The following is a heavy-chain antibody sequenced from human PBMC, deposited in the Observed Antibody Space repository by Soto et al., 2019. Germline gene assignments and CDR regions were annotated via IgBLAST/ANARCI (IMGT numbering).Heavy chain of an antibody. CDR1: GFSLTTTGLG. V-gene: IGHV2-5*01. CDR3: AHRPDGSHFDY. D-gene: IGHD6-25*01. CDR2: IYWYDFQ. Sequence: QITLKESGPTLVKPTQTLTLTCTFSGFSLTTTGLGVGWIRQHPGKPLEFLASIYWYDFQRYSPSLKSRLTITTDTSRNQVVLTMTNMDPADTATYYCAHRPDGSHFDYWGQGILVTVSS. J-gene: IGHJ4*02.